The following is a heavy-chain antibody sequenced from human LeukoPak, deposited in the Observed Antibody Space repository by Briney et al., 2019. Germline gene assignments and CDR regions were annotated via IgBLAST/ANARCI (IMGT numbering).Heavy chain of an antibody. CDR2: ISGSVGST. CDR1: RFTFGGYG. CDR3: AKDRDEGFGELLPVVFDY. D-gene: IGHD3-10*01. V-gene: IGHV3-23*01. J-gene: IGHJ4*02. Sequence: LTGGSLRLSCAASRFTFGGYGMSWLRQAPGEGLEWVSSISGSVGSTHYADSVKGRFTISRDNPKNALLLQMNSLKAEDTAVYYCAKDRDEGFGELLPVVFDYWGQGTRVTVSS.